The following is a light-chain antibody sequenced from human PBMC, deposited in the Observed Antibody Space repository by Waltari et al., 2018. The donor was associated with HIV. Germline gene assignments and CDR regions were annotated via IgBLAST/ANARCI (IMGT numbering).Light chain of an antibody. Sequence: IQMTQSPSSLSASVGDRVTITCRASQSISNYLNWYQQKPGKAPKLLIYAASSLQSGVPSRFSGSDSGTDFTLTISSLQPEDFATYYCQQSYSTPYTFGQGTKLEIK. CDR1: QSISNY. J-gene: IGKJ2*01. CDR3: QQSYSTPYT. V-gene: IGKV1-39*01. CDR2: AAS.